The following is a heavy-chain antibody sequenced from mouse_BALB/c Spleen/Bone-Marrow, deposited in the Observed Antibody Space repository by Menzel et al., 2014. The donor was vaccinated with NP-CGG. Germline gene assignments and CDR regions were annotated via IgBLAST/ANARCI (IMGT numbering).Heavy chain of an antibody. Sequence: EVQLQQSGPGLVKPSQSLSLTCTVTGYSITSDYAWNWIRQFPGNKLEWMGYISYSGSTSYNPSLKSRISTTRDTSKNQFFLQLNSVTTEDTATYYCARKALYYAMDYWGQGTSVTVSS. CDR3: ARKALYYAMDY. CDR1: GYSITSDYA. V-gene: IGHV3-2*02. J-gene: IGHJ4*01. CDR2: ISYSGST.